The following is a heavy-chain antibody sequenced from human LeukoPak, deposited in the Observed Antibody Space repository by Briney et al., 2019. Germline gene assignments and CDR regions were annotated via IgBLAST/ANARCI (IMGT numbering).Heavy chain of an antibody. Sequence: GGSLRLSCAASGFTFSSYAMSWVRQAPGKGLEWVAAISGGGVSTYYADSMKGRFTISRDNSKNTLYLQMNSLRAEDTAVYYCAKVRDSSGGVDYWGQGTLVTVSS. V-gene: IGHV3-23*01. CDR1: GFTFSSYA. D-gene: IGHD6-19*01. CDR3: AKVRDSSGGVDY. CDR2: ISGGGVST. J-gene: IGHJ4*02.